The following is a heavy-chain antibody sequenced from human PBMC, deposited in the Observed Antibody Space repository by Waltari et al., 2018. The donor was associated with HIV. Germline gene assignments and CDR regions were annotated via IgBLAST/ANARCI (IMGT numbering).Heavy chain of an antibody. Sequence: QLLESGGGLVEPGGSLSLSCAASGFIFTDFAMDWVRQAPGKGLEWVSAIRGGGETFYADSVKGRFTISRDNSKNTLYLQMNSLRADDAAVYYCVKDSGRAADVFDLWGQGTMVTVSS. CDR3: VKDSGRAADVFDL. CDR2: IRGGGET. CDR1: GFIFTDFA. D-gene: IGHD3-10*01. J-gene: IGHJ3*01. V-gene: IGHV3-23*01.